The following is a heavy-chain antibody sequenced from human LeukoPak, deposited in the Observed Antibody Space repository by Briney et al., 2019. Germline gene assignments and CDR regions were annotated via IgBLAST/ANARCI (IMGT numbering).Heavy chain of an antibody. J-gene: IGHJ4*02. CDR3: ARSGFTDSSGFPRY. Sequence: GGSLRLSCAASGFTFSTYSMNWVRQAPGKGLEWVSYISSSSKTIYYADSVKGRFTISRDNAKNSLYLQMNSLRAEDTAVYYCARSGFTDSSGFPRYWGQGTLVTVSS. V-gene: IGHV3-48*04. CDR1: GFTFSTYS. D-gene: IGHD3-22*01. CDR2: ISSSSKTI.